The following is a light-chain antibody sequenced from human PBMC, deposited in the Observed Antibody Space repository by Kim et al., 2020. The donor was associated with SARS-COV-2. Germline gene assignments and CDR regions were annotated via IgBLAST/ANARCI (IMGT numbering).Light chain of an antibody. CDR3: QQYGTSPYT. V-gene: IGKV3-20*01. J-gene: IGKJ2*01. CDR1: QSVSSNY. Sequence: LSPGESATLPCRASQSVSSNYLAWYRQEPGQAPRLLIYGASNRASGTPDRFSGSGSGTDFTLTVSRLEPEDFAVYYCQQYGTSPYTFGQGTKLEI. CDR2: GAS.